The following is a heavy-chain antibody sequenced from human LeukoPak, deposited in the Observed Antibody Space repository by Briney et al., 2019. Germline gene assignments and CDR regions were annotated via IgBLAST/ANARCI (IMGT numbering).Heavy chain of an antibody. J-gene: IGHJ3*02. Sequence: ASVKVSCKASGGTFSSYTISWVRQAPGQGLEWMGWISAYNGNTNYAQKLQGRVTMTTDTSTSTAYMELRSLRSDDTALYYCARVEVAATGGAFDIWGQGTMVTVSS. V-gene: IGHV1-18*01. CDR3: ARVEVAATGGAFDI. D-gene: IGHD2-15*01. CDR2: ISAYNGNT. CDR1: GGTFSSYT.